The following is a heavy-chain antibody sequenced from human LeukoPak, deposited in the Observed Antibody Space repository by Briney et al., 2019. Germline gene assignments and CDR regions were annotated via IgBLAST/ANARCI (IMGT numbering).Heavy chain of an antibody. CDR1: GGSFSGYY. D-gene: IGHD3-3*01. CDR2: INHSGST. V-gene: IGHV4-34*01. CDR3: ARISLRLSDY. Sequence: SETLSLTCAVYGGSFSGYYWSWIRQPPGKGLEWIGEINHSGSTNYNPSLKSRVTISVDTSKNQFSLELSSVTAADTAVYYCARISLRLSDYWGQGTLVTVSS. J-gene: IGHJ4*02.